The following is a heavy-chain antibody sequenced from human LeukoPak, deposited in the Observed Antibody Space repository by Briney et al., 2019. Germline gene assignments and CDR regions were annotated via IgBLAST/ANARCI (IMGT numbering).Heavy chain of an antibody. J-gene: IGHJ4*02. CDR1: GFTVSSNY. D-gene: IGHD2-2*01. CDR3: AKGGDYCSSTSCPLYFDY. CDR2: ISGSGGST. V-gene: IGHV3-23*01. Sequence: QPGGSLRLSCAASGFTVSSNYMSWVRQAPGKGLEWVSAISGSGGSTYYADSVKGRFTISRDNSKNTLYLQMNSLRAEDTAVYYCAKGGDYCSSTSCPLYFDYWGQGTLVTVSS.